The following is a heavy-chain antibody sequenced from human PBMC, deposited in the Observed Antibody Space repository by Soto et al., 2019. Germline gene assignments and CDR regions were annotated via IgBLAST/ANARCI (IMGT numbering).Heavy chain of an antibody. CDR3: ARGWYYFDV. D-gene: IGHD2-15*01. Sequence: ETLSLTCDVSVEPMTGGDYWCWIRQSPGKGLEWIGSIYYGGTTYYNPSLRSRLAISIDTSKNQFSLRLSSVTAADTALYYCARGWYYFDVWGQGSLVTV. J-gene: IGHJ4*02. CDR2: IYYGGTT. CDR1: VEPMTGGDY. V-gene: IGHV4-38-2*01.